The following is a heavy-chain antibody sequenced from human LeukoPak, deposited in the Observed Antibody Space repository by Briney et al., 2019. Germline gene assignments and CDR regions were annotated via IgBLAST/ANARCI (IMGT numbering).Heavy chain of an antibody. J-gene: IGHJ6*02. CDR2: ISGSGGST. CDR3: AKSVRGVIMPPPPYYYDGMDV. Sequence: GGSLRLSCAASGFTFSSYAMSWVRQAPGKGLEWVSAISGSGGSTYYADSVKGRFTISRDNSKNTLYLQMNSLRAEDTAVYYCAKSVRGVIMPPPPYYYDGMDVWGQGTTVTVSS. CDR1: GFTFSSYA. V-gene: IGHV3-23*01. D-gene: IGHD3-10*01.